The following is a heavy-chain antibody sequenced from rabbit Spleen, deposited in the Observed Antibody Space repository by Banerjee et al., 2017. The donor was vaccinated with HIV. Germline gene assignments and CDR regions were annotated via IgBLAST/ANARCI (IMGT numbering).Heavy chain of an antibody. CDR1: GVSFSFSSY. CDR2: IDIGSSGFT. Sequence: QSLEESGGDLVKLGASLTLTCTASGVSFSFSSYMCWVRQAPGKGLEWIACIDIGSSGFTYYANWAKGRFTISKTSSTTVTLQMTSLTAADTATYFCARDSSTSFSSYGMDLWGPGTLVTVS. D-gene: IGHD1-1*01. CDR3: ARDSSTSFSSYGMDL. V-gene: IGHV1S40*01. J-gene: IGHJ6*01.